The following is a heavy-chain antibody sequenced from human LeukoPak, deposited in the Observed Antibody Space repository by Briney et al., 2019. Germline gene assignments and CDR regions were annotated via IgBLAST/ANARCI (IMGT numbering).Heavy chain of an antibody. Sequence: GGSLRLSCAASGFTFSSYAMTWVRQAPGKGLEWVAVIWYDGSNKYYADSVKGRFTISRDNSKNTLYLQMNSLRAEDTAVYYCARDILRYCSGGSCYSGYWGQGTLVTVSS. V-gene: IGHV3-33*08. CDR1: GFTFSSYA. CDR2: IWYDGSNK. CDR3: ARDILRYCSGGSCYSGY. D-gene: IGHD2-15*01. J-gene: IGHJ4*02.